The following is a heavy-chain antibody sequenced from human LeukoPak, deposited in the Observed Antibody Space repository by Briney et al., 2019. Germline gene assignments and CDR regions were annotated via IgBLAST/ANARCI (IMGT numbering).Heavy chain of an antibody. Sequence: SQTLSLTCTVSGGSISSGDYYWSCIRQPPGKGLECIGYIYYSGSTNYNPSLKSRVTMPVDTSKNQFSLRLSSVTAADTAVYYCASEGYSSGWYKTDYWGQGTLVTVSS. CDR3: ASEGYSSGWYKTDY. CDR2: IYYSGST. CDR1: GGSISSGDYY. J-gene: IGHJ4*02. D-gene: IGHD6-19*01. V-gene: IGHV4-61*08.